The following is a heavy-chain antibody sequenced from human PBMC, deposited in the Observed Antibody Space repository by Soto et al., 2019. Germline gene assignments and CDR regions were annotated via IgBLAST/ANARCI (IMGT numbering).Heavy chain of an antibody. Sequence: ASVKVSCKASGYTFTSYDINWVRQATGQGLEWMGWMNPNSGNTGYAQKFQGRVTMTRNTSISTAYMELSSLRSEDTAVYYCARERETIAVAGIMDYYYYYYMDVWGKGTTVTVSS. CDR2: MNPNSGNT. J-gene: IGHJ6*03. CDR1: GYTFTSYD. CDR3: ARERETIAVAGIMDYYYYYYMDV. D-gene: IGHD6-13*01. V-gene: IGHV1-8*01.